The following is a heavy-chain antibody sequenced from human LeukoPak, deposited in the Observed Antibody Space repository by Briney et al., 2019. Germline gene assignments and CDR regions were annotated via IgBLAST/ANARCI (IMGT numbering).Heavy chain of an antibody. Sequence: GGSLRLSCAASGFTVNSNYMNWVRQAPGKGLEWVSVIYSAGSTYYADSVKGRFTISRDNSKNTLYLQMNSLRAEDTAVYYCARGDSSGYYPGAFDIWGPGTMVTVSS. CDR2: IYSAGST. J-gene: IGHJ3*02. D-gene: IGHD3-22*01. CDR3: ARGDSSGYYPGAFDI. CDR1: GFTVNSNY. V-gene: IGHV3-66*01.